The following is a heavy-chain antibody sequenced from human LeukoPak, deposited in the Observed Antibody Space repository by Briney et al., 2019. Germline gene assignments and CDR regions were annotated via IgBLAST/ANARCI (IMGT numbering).Heavy chain of an antibody. CDR2: ISSSSSYI. Sequence: GGSLRLSCAASGFTFSSYSMNWVRQAPGKGLEWVSSISSSSSYIYYADSVKGRFTISRDNAKNSLYLQMNSLRAEDTAVYYCARVFPTLTGYYYVLDYWGQGTLVTASS. CDR1: GFTFSSYS. D-gene: IGHD3-9*01. CDR3: ARVFPTLTGYYYVLDY. J-gene: IGHJ4*02. V-gene: IGHV3-21*01.